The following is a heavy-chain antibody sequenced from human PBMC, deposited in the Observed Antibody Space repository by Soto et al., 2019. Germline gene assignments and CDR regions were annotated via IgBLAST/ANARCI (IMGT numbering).Heavy chain of an antibody. CDR3: ARRLGIAAAGTHLNWFDP. J-gene: IGHJ5*02. D-gene: IGHD6-13*01. V-gene: IGHV4-39*01. Sequence: SETLSLTCTVSGGSISSSSYYWGWIRQPPGKGLEWIGSIYYSGSTYYNPSLKSRVTISVDTPKNQFSLKLSSVTAADTAVYYCARRLGIAAAGTHLNWFDPWGQGTLVTVSS. CDR1: GGSISSSSYY. CDR2: IYYSGST.